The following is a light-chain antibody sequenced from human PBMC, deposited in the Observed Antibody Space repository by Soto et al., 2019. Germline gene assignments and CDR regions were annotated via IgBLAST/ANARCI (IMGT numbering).Light chain of an antibody. CDR3: CSYAGSPYV. J-gene: IGLJ1*01. CDR1: SSDVGGYNF. V-gene: IGLV2-11*01. CDR2: DVS. Sequence: QSALTQPRSVSGSPGQSVTISCTGTSSDVGGYNFVSWYQQHPGKAPKLMIYDVSKRPSGVPDRFSGSKSGNTASLTISGLQAEDEADYHCCSYAGSPYVFGTGTKVTVL.